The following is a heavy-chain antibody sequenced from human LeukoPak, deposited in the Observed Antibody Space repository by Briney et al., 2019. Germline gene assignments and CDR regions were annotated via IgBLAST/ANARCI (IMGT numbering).Heavy chain of an antibody. CDR1: GFTFSSHA. V-gene: IGHV3-23*01. Sequence: GGSLRLSCAASGFTFSSHAMSWVRQAPGKGLECVSAISDGGGTTFYADSVKGRFAISRDNSKNTLFLQMNSLRAEDTALYYCAKRPSSSTTGSASAFDIWGQGTMVTVSS. J-gene: IGHJ3*02. CDR2: ISDGGGTT. CDR3: AKRPSSSTTGSASAFDI. D-gene: IGHD2-2*01.